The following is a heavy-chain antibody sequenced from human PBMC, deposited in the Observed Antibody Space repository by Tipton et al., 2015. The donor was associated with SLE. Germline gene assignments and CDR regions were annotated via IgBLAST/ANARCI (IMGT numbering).Heavy chain of an antibody. J-gene: IGHJ6*03. CDR3: ARDSLYDILGAGYYYYYYMDV. V-gene: IGHV4-4*07. Sequence: TLSLTCTVSGGSISSYYWSWIRQPAGKGLEWIGRIYTSGSTNYNPSLKSRVTMSVDTSKNQFSLKLSSVTAADTAVYYCARDSLYDILGAGYYYYYYMDVWGKGTTATVSS. D-gene: IGHD3-9*01. CDR2: IYTSGST. CDR1: GGSISSYY.